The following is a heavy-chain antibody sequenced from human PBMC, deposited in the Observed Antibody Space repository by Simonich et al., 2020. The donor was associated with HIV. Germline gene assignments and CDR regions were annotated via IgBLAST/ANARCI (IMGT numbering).Heavy chain of an antibody. CDR1: GLTFSSYG. CDR3: ARDQAIGTYDY. J-gene: IGHJ4*02. Sequence: QVQLVESGGGVVQPGRSLTLSCAASGLTFSSYGMHWVRQVTGKGLEWVAVIWYDGSNKYYADSVKGRFTISRDDSKNTLYLQMNSLRAEDTAVYYCARDQAIGTYDYWGQGTLVTVSS. V-gene: IGHV3-33*01. D-gene: IGHD1-1*01. CDR2: IWYDGSNK.